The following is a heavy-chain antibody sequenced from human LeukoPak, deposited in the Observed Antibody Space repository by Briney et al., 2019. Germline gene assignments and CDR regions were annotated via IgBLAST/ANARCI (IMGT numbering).Heavy chain of an antibody. D-gene: IGHD3-3*01. CDR3: ASVEATIFGVVTDY. CDR1: GGSISSSTYY. Sequence: SETLSLTCSVSGGSISSSTYYWSWIRQPPGKGLEWIGEINHSGSTNYNPSLKSRVTISLDTSKNQLSLKLSSVSTADTAVDYCASVEATIFGVVTDYWGQGTLVTVSS. CDR2: INHSGST. V-gene: IGHV4-39*07. J-gene: IGHJ4*02.